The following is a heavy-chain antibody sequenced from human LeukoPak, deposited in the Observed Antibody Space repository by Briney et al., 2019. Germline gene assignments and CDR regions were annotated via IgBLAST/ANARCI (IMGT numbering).Heavy chain of an antibody. CDR2: ISSSGSTI. CDR3: AREKARFFPDV. D-gene: IGHD3-3*01. CDR1: GFTFSSYE. Sequence: GGSLRFSCAASGFTFSSYEMNWVRQAPGKGLEWVSYISSSGSTIYYADSVKGRFTISRDNAKNSLYLQMNSLRAEDTAVYYCAREKARFFPDVWGKGTTVTVSS. V-gene: IGHV3-48*03. J-gene: IGHJ6*04.